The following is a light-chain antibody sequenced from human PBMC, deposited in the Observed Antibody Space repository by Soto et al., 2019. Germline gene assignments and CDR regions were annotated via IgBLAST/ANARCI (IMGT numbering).Light chain of an antibody. J-gene: IGKJ1*01. CDR2: DVS. Sequence: DIQMTQSPSSLSASVGDRVTVTCRASQSIGRYLNWYQQKPGKAPKLLIYDVSSLQTGVPSRFSGGGSGTDFTLSISRLEPEDFAVYFCQQYGSSPTTFGQGTKVEIK. CDR1: QSIGRY. V-gene: IGKV1-39*01. CDR3: QQYGSSPTT.